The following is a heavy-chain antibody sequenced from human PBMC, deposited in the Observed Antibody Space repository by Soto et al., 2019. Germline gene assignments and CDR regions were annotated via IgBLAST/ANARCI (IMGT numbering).Heavy chain of an antibody. D-gene: IGHD5-18*01. V-gene: IGHV4-39*01. CDR2: IYYSGST. CDR1: GGSISSGSYY. Sequence: PSGTLSLTCTVSGGSISSGSYYWGWIRQPPGKGLEWIGSIYYSGSTYYNPSLKSRVTISVDTSKNQFSLNLSSVTAADTVVYYCARLHSYGATFDYWGQGTLVTGSS. CDR3: ARLHSYGATFDY. J-gene: IGHJ4*02.